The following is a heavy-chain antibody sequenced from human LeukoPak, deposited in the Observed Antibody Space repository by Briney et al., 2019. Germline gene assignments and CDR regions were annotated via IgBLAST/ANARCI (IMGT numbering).Heavy chain of an antibody. CDR1: GFMFSNYA. V-gene: IGHV3-30*04. D-gene: IGHD1-7*01. CDR3: ARDRDTWNYGGYFDY. Sequence: GGSLRLSCAAAGFMFSNYAVHSVRQAPGKGLEWVTLISYDGKKTYYAGSVKGRFTISRDNTKNTLYLQMNSLRPEDTAVYYCARDRDTWNYGGYFDYWGQGTLVTVSS. CDR2: ISYDGKKT. J-gene: IGHJ4*02.